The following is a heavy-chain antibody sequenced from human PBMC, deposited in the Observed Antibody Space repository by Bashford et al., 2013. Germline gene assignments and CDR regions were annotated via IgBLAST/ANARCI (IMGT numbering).Heavy chain of an antibody. CDR2: IYYSGST. V-gene: IGHV4-31*03. CDR1: GGSISSGGYY. Sequence: LLYSSETLSLTCTVSGGSISSGGYYWSWIRQHPGKGLEWIGYIYYSGSTYYNPSLKSRVTISVETSKNQFSLKLSSVTAADTAVYYCARDSAGVAYYDFWSGYPTIYGMDVWGQGTTVTVSS. J-gene: IGHJ6*02. D-gene: IGHD3-3*01. CDR3: ARDSAGVAYYDFWSGYPTIYGMDV.